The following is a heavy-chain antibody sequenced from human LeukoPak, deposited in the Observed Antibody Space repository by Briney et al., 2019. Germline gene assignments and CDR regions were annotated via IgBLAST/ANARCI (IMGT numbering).Heavy chain of an antibody. V-gene: IGHV4-34*01. D-gene: IGHD4-17*01. CDR2: INHSGST. CDR1: GGSFSGYY. CDR3: ASASTVGYYYYYMDV. J-gene: IGHJ6*03. Sequence: SETLSLTCAVYGGSFSGYYWSWIRQPPGKGLEWIGEINHSGSTNYNPSLKSRVTISVDTSKNQFSLKLSSVTAADTAVYYCASASTVGYYYYYMDVWGKGTTVTVSS.